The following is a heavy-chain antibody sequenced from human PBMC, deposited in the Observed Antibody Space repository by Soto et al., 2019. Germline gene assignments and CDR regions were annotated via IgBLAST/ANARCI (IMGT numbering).Heavy chain of an antibody. Sequence: GESLKISCAASGFTFSSYGMHWVRQAPGKGLEWVAVISYDGSNKYYADSVKGRFTISRDNSKNTLYLQMNSLRAEDTAVYYCAKDRATIGYYYGMDVLGQGPTVTV. D-gene: IGHD1-1*01. V-gene: IGHV3-30*18. CDR3: AKDRATIGYYYGMDV. CDR1: GFTFSSYG. J-gene: IGHJ6*02. CDR2: ISYDGSNK.